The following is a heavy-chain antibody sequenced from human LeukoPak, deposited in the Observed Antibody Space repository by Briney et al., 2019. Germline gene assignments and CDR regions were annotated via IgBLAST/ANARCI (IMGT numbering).Heavy chain of an antibody. V-gene: IGHV1-2*02. D-gene: IGHD2-15*01. CDR3: ARDDCSGGSCYSGWFDP. J-gene: IGHJ5*02. CDR2: INPNSGGT. Sequence: GASVKVSCKASGYTFTGYYMHWVRQAPGQGLEWMGWINPNSGGTNYAQKFQGRVTMTRDTSISTAYMELSRLRSDDTAVYYCARDDCSGGSCYSGWFDPWGQGTLVTVSS. CDR1: GYTFTGYY.